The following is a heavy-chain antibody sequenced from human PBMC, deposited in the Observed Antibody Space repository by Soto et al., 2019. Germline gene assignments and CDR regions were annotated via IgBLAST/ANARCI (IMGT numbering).Heavy chain of an antibody. J-gene: IGHJ4*02. CDR2: IWYDGSNK. V-gene: IGHV3-33*01. Sequence: GGSLRLSCAASGFTFSSYGMHWVRQAPGKGLEWVAVIWYDGSNKYDADSVKGRFTISRDNSKNTLYLQMNSLRAEDTAVYYCARDSPSYCSGGSCYIDYWGQGTLVTVSS. CDR1: GFTFSSYG. D-gene: IGHD2-15*01. CDR3: ARDSPSYCSGGSCYIDY.